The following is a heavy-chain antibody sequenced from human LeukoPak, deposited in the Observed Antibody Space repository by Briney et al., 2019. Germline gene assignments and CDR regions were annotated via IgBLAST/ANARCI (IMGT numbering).Heavy chain of an antibody. V-gene: IGHV1-2*02. Sequence: GASVKVSCKASGYTFIGYYLYWVRPAPGQGLEWMGWIHPNSGGTNYAQKVQGRVTMTRDTSISTAYLELSRLRSDDTAVYYCARVSSNYYGSGSYYPLGDYYYYMDVWGKGTTVTVSS. D-gene: IGHD3-10*01. CDR2: IHPNSGGT. CDR1: GYTFIGYY. J-gene: IGHJ6*03. CDR3: ARVSSNYYGSGSYYPLGDYYYYMDV.